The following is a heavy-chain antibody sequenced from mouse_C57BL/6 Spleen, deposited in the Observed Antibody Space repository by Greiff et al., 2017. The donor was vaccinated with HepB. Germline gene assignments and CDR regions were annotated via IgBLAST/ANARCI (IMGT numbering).Heavy chain of an antibody. CDR1: GYAFSSSW. V-gene: IGHV1-82*01. CDR3: ARWDYYGSTPYFDY. CDR2: IYPGDGDT. J-gene: IGHJ2*01. D-gene: IGHD1-1*01. Sequence: VKLQQSGPELVKPGASVKISCKASGYAFSSSWMNWVKQRPGKGLEWIGRIYPGDGDTNYNGKFKGKATLTADKSSSTAYMQLSSLTSEDSAVYFCARWDYYGSTPYFDYWGQGTTLTVSS.